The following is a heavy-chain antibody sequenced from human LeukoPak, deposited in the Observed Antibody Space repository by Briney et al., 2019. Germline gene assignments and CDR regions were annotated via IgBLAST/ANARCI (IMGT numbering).Heavy chain of an antibody. J-gene: IGHJ4*02. CDR2: ISGSGGST. CDR1: GFTFSSYA. CDR3: AKDDRGFGEFLWSDY. D-gene: IGHD3-10*01. Sequence: GGSLRLSCAASGFTFSSYAMSWVRQAPGKGLEWVSAISGSGGSTYYADSVKGRFTISRDNSKNTLYLQMNSLRAEDTAVYYCAKDDRGFGEFLWSDYWGQGTLVTVSS. V-gene: IGHV3-23*01.